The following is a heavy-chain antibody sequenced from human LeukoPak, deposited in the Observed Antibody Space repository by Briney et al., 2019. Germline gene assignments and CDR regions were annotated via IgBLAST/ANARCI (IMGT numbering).Heavy chain of an antibody. CDR3: ARGHSTVTTGGYFDY. D-gene: IGHD4-17*01. Sequence: SETLSLTCAVYGGSFSGYYWSWIRQPPGKGLEWIGEINHSGSTNYNPSLKSRVTISVDTSKNQFSLKLSSVTAADMAVYYCARGHSTVTTGGYFDYWGQGTLVTVSS. CDR1: GGSFSGYY. J-gene: IGHJ4*02. V-gene: IGHV4-34*01. CDR2: INHSGST.